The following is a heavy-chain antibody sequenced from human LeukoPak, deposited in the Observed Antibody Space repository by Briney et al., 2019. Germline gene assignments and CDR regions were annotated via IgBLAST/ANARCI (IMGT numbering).Heavy chain of an antibody. D-gene: IGHD3-22*01. CDR1: GYTLTELS. CDR3: ATVPDYYESSGYYRPFDY. J-gene: IGHJ4*02. Sequence: ASVKVSCKLSGYTLTELSMHWVRQAPGKGLEWMGGFDPEDGETIYAQKFQGRVTMTEDTSTDTAYMELSSLRSEDTAVHYCATVPDYYESSGYYRPFDYWGQGTLVTVSS. CDR2: FDPEDGET. V-gene: IGHV1-24*01.